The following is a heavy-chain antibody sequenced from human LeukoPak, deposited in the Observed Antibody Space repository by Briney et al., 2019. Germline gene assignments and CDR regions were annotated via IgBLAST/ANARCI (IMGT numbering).Heavy chain of an antibody. CDR1: GFTFSSYG. CDR2: ISYDGSNK. V-gene: IGHV3-30*18. Sequence: GGSLRLSCAASGFTFSSYGMHWVRQAPGKGLEWVAVISYDGSNKYYADSVKGRFTISRDNSKNTLYLQMNSLRAEDTAVYYCAKDLNYGDYFDAFDIWGQGTMVTVSS. J-gene: IGHJ3*02. D-gene: IGHD4-17*01. CDR3: AKDLNYGDYFDAFDI.